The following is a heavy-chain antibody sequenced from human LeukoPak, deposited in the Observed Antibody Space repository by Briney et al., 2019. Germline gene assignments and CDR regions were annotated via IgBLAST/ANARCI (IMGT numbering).Heavy chain of an antibody. Sequence: PGGSLRLSCAASGFTVSSNYMSWVRQAPGKGLEWVSVIYSGGSTYYADSVKGRFTISRHNSKNTLYLQMNSLRAEDTAVYYCARNFPAPYYYDSSGYSYFDYWDQGTLVTVSS. J-gene: IGHJ4*02. D-gene: IGHD3-22*01. V-gene: IGHV3-53*04. CDR1: GFTVSSNY. CDR2: IYSGGST. CDR3: ARNFPAPYYYDSSGYSYFDY.